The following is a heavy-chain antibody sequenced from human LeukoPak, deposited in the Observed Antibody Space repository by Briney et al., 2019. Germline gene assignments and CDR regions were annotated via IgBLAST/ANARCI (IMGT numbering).Heavy chain of an antibody. V-gene: IGHV3-15*01. CDR2: LKSKGGGETA. Sequence: GGSLRLSCATSGFNFNDAWMSWVRQAPGGGLEWVGRLKSKGGGETADYGAAVKGRFTISRDDSKSTLYLQMNSLRAEDTAVYYCARDSYGSGSYYRIDYWGQGTLVTVSS. CDR1: GFNFNDAW. CDR3: ARDSYGSGSYYRIDY. J-gene: IGHJ4*02. D-gene: IGHD3-10*01.